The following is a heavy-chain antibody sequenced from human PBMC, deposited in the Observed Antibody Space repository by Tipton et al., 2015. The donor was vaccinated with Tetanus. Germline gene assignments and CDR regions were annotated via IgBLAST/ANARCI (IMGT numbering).Heavy chain of an antibody. Sequence: TLSLTCTVSGASINAGGYLWTWVRQPPGQGLEWVGEIRPGGSPYYNPSLKNRATISVDTSKNHFSLNLSSVTAADTAVYYCAFLPKHWLVPSFDPWGQGTLVTVSS. D-gene: IGHD6-19*01. CDR2: IRPGGSP. V-gene: IGHV4-30-2*01. J-gene: IGHJ5*02. CDR3: AFLPKHWLVPSFDP. CDR1: GASINAGGYL.